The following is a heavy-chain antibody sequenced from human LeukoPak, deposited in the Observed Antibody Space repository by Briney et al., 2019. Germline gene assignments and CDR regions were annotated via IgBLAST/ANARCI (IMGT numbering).Heavy chain of an antibody. CDR1: GFTFSSYN. J-gene: IGHJ4*02. V-gene: IGHV3-21*01. Sequence: GGSLRLSRAASGFTFSSYNMNWVRQAPGKGLEWVSSISSSSSYIYYADSVKGRFTISRDNAKNSLYLQMNSLRAEDTAVYYCARAGLRYFDWWDYWGQGTLVTVSS. D-gene: IGHD3-9*01. CDR2: ISSSSSYI. CDR3: ARAGLRYFDWWDY.